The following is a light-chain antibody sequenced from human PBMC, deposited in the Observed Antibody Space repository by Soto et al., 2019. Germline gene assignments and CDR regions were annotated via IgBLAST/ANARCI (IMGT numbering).Light chain of an antibody. CDR2: GAS. CDR3: QQYGSSPQAGT. Sequence: EIVLTQSPGTLSLSPGERATLSCRASQSVSSSYLAWYQQKPGQAPRLLIYGASSRATGIPDRFSGSGSGTDFTLTISRLEPEDFAVYYCQQYGSSPQAGTFGQGTKVEIK. CDR1: QSVSSSY. J-gene: IGKJ1*01. V-gene: IGKV3-20*01.